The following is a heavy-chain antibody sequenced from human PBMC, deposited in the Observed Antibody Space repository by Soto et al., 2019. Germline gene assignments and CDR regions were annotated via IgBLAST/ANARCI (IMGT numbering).Heavy chain of an antibody. J-gene: IGHJ4*02. CDR1: GYTFTSYG. CDR2: ISAYNGNT. V-gene: IGHV1-18*01. D-gene: IGHD1-1*01. Sequence: QVQLVQSGAEVKKAGASVKVSCKASGYTFTSYGISWVRQAPGQGLEWMGWISAYNGNTNYAQKLQGRVNMTTDKSTITAYMELRSVRSDDTALYYCARNEHVFDYWGQGTLVTVSS. CDR3: ARNEHVFDY.